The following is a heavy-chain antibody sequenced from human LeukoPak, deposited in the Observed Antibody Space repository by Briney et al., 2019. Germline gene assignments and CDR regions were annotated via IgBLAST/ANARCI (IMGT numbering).Heavy chain of an antibody. CDR1: GYTLTELS. CDR3: ATADHYYDSSGYLPYYFDY. CDR2: FDPEDGET. J-gene: IGHJ4*02. V-gene: IGHV1-24*01. D-gene: IGHD3-22*01. Sequence: ASVKVSCKVSGYTLTELSMHSVRQAPGKGLEWMGGFDPEDGETIYAQKFQGRVTMTEDTSTDTAYMELSSLRSEDTAVYYCATADHYYDSSGYLPYYFDYWGQGTLVTVSS.